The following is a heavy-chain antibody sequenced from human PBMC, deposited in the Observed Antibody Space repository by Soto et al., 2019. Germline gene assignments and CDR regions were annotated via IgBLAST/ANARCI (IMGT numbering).Heavy chain of an antibody. D-gene: IGHD2-2*01. CDR2: ISSSSSYI. V-gene: IGHV3-21*01. CDR3: ARDQTRYCSSTSCYPTDYYYGMDV. CDR1: GFTFSSYS. Sequence: GGSLRLSCAASGFTFSSYSMNWVRQAPGKGLEWVSSISSSSSYIYYADSVKGRFTISRGNAKNSLYLQMNSLRAEDTAVYYCARDQTRYCSSTSCYPTDYYYGMDVWGQGTTVTVSS. J-gene: IGHJ6*02.